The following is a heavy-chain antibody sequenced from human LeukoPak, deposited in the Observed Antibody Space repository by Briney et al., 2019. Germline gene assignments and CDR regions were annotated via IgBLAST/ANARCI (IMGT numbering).Heavy chain of an antibody. CDR3: ARDATLGYCSGGTCYSAYYFDY. Sequence: SETLSLTCTVSGGSISNYYWSWVRQPAGKGLEWIGCIYTSGSTNYNPSLKSRVTMSVDTSKNQFSLKLSSVTAADTAVYYCARDATLGYCSGGTCYSAYYFDYWGQGTLVTVSS. CDR2: IYTSGST. CDR1: GGSISNYY. V-gene: IGHV4-4*07. D-gene: IGHD2-15*01. J-gene: IGHJ4*02.